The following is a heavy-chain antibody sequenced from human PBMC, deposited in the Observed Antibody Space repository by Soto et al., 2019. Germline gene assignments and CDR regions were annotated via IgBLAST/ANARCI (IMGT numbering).Heavy chain of an antibody. CDR2: MNPNSGNT. D-gene: IGHD6-13*01. V-gene: IGHV1-8*03. J-gene: IGHJ6*02. CDR3: ASKNRSSWYFSMDV. Sequence: ASVKVSCKASGYTFTSYGISWVRQAPGQGLEWMGWMNPNSGNTGYAQKFQGRVTITADESTSTAYMELSSLRSEDTAVYYCASKNRSSWYFSMDVWGQGTTVTVSS. CDR1: GYTFTSYG.